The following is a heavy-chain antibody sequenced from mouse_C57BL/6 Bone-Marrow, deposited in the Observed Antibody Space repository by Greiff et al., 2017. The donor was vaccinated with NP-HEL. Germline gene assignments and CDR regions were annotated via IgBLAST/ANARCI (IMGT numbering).Heavy chain of an antibody. CDR3: VRSYSKGPFVAY. CDR1: GFSFNTYA. J-gene: IGHJ3*01. CDR2: IRSKSNNYAT. D-gene: IGHD2-5*01. V-gene: IGHV10-1*01. Sequence: EVQLQESGGGLVQPKGSLKLSCAASGFSFNTYAMNWVRQAPGKGLEWVARIRSKSNNYATYYADSVKDRFTISRDDSESMLYLQMNNLKTEDTAMYYCVRSYSKGPFVAYWGQGTLVTVSA.